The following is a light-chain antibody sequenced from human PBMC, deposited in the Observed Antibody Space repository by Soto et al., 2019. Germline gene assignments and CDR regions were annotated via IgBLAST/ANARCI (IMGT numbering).Light chain of an antibody. J-gene: IGKJ1*01. V-gene: IGKV3-20*01. CDR2: GAS. CDR1: QNVDSNC. CDR3: QQYNSYSGT. Sequence: EIVLTQSPGTLSLSPGERATLSCRASQNVDSNCLAWYQQRVGQAPRIIIFGASGRATGIPDRFSGSGSGTDFTLTISSLQPYDFATYYCQQYNSYSGTFGQGTKVDIK.